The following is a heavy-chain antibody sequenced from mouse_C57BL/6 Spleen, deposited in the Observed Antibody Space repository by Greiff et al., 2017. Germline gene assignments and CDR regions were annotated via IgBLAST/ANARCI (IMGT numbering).Heavy chain of an antibody. D-gene: IGHD2-5*01. V-gene: IGHV14-4*01. J-gene: IGHJ2*01. CDR1: GFNIKDDY. Sequence: EVQVVESGAELVRPGASVKLSCTASGFNIKDDYMHWVKQRPEQGLEWIGWIDPENGDTEYASKFQGKATITADTSSNTAYLQLSSLTSEDTAVYYCTTWTGSYSNYWGQGTTLTVSS. CDR3: TTWTGSYSNY. CDR2: IDPENGDT.